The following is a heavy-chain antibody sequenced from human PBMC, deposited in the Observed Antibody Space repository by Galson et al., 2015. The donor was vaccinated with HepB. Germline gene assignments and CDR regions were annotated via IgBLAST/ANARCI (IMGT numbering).Heavy chain of an antibody. CDR2: IYFTGST. CDR3: AKSAGTLSYFYGMDV. Sequence: SETLSLTCAVSGVSVTTTKWWTWVRQAPGKGLEWIGEIYFTGSTNLNPSLKSRVILSVDKSRNEFSLRLTSVTAADTAIYYCAKSAGTLSYFYGMDVWGQGTTVTVSS. V-gene: IGHV4-4*02. D-gene: IGHD3-10*01. J-gene: IGHJ6*02. CDR1: GVSVTTTKW.